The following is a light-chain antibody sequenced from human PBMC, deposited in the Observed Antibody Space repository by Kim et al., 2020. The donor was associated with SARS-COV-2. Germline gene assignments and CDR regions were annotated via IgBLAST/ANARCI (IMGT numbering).Light chain of an antibody. J-gene: IGKJ5*01. CDR3: QQSYTVPIT. CDR1: QSIVNY. CDR2: AAS. V-gene: IGKV1-39*01. Sequence: DIQMTQSPSSLSASVGDRVTITCRASQSIVNYLTWFQQKPRKAPKLLIYAASSLQSGVPSRFSGSGSGTDFTLTISSLQPEDFATYYCQQSYTVPITFGQGTHWRL.